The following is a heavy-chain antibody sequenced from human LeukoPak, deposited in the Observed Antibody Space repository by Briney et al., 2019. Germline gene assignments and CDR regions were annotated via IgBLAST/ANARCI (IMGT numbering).Heavy chain of an antibody. CDR2: IDPSVSYT. V-gene: IGHV5-10-1*01. CDR3: AIAAGHSSNWFDP. J-gene: IGHJ5*02. D-gene: IGHD6-13*01. Sequence: GESLKISCKGSGYSFTSYWISWVRQMPGKGLEWMGRIDPSVSYTNYSPSFQGHVTISADKSISTAYLQWSSLKASDTAMYYCAIAAGHSSNWFDPWGQGTLVTVSS. CDR1: GYSFTSYW.